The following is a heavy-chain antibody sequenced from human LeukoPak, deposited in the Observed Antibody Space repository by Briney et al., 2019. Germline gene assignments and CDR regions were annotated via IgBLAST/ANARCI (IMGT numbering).Heavy chain of an antibody. D-gene: IGHD6-19*01. CDR2: INHSGST. J-gene: IGHJ4*02. Sequence: PSETLSLTCAVYGGSFSGYYWSWIRQPPGKGLEWIGEINHSGSTNYNPSLKSRVTISVDTSKNQFSLKLSSVTAADTAVYYCAKDPEWLGSWGQGTLVTVSS. CDR1: GGSFSGYY. V-gene: IGHV4-34*01. CDR3: AKDPEWLGS.